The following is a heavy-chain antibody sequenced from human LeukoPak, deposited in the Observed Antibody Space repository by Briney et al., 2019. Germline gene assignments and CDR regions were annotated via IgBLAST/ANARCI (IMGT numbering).Heavy chain of an antibody. J-gene: IGHJ1*01. CDR2: INHSGST. D-gene: IGHD6-13*01. CDR3: ARGRPYSSSWYPYQH. V-gene: IGHV4-34*01. Sequence: SETLSLTCAVYGGSFSGYYWSWIRQPPGKGLEWIGEINHSGSTNYNPSLKSRVTISVDTSKNQFSLKLSSVPAADTAVYYCARGRPYSSSWYPYQHWGQGTLVTVSS. CDR1: GGSFSGYY.